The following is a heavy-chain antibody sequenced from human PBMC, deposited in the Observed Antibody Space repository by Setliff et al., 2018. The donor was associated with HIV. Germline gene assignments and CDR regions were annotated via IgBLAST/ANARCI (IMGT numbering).Heavy chain of an antibody. CDR1: GYTFTDYF. CDR2: ISPNNGDT. D-gene: IGHD3-16*01. J-gene: IGHJ5*02. Sequence: ASVKVSCKASGYTFTDYFMHWVRQAPGQGLEWMGWISPNNGDTTIPQRFRGRVTMTRDTSTSTVYMELTSLTSEDTAMYFCAGVPGGGGNWFDPWGQGTLVTVS. CDR3: AGVPGGGGNWFDP. V-gene: IGHV1-2*02.